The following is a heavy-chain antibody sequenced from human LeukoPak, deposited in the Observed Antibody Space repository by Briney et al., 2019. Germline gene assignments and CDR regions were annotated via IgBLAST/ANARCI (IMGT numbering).Heavy chain of an antibody. CDR3: ARNYCSSTSCYAFFDY. CDR1: GYTFTSYG. V-gene: IGHV1-2*06. CDR2: INPNSGGT. Sequence: ASVKVSCKASGYTFTSYGISWVRQAPGQGLEWMGRINPNSGGTNYAQKFQGRVTMTRDTSISTAYMELSRLRSDDTAVYYCARNYCSSTSCYAFFDYWGQGTLVTVSS. D-gene: IGHD2-2*01. J-gene: IGHJ4*02.